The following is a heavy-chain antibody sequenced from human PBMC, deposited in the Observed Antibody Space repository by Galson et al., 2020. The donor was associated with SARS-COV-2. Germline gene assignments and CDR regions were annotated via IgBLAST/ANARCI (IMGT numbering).Heavy chain of an antibody. CDR1: GFTFATTA. J-gene: IGHJ3*02. CDR3: AKEDSNDSSDYPGDAFDI. V-gene: IGHV3-23*01. CDR2: ISGRGGST. Sequence: GGSLRLSCAASGFTFATTAMNWVRQAPGKGLEWVSTISGRGGSTYYADSVKGRFTISRDNSKNTLFLQMYSLRPDDTAVYYCAKEDSNDSSDYPGDAFDIWGQGTLVTVSS. D-gene: IGHD3-22*01.